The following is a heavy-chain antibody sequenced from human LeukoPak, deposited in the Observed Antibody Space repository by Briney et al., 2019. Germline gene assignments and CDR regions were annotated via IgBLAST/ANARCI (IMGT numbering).Heavy chain of an antibody. CDR1: GGSISSYY. J-gene: IGHJ4*02. CDR3: ASVRNLVATSRPGDGDYFDY. D-gene: IGHD5-12*01. Sequence: SETLSLTCTVSGGSISSYYWSWIRQPPGKGLEWIGDIYYSGSTNYSTNYNPSLKSRVTISIDTSKKQFSLKLSSVTAADTAVYYCASVRNLVATSRPGDGDYFDYWGQGTLVTVSS. V-gene: IGHV4-59*01. CDR2: IYYSGSTNYST.